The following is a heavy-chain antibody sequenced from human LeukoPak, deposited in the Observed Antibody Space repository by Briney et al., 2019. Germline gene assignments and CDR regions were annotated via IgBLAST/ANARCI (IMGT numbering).Heavy chain of an antibody. V-gene: IGHV1-69*13. Sequence: SVKVSCKASGGTFSSYAISWVRQAPGQGLEWMGGTIPIFGTANYAQKFQGRVTITADESTSTAYMELSSLRSEDTAVYYCARAPHYYGSGPYYFDYWGQGTLVTVSS. D-gene: IGHD3-10*01. CDR3: ARAPHYYGSGPYYFDY. J-gene: IGHJ4*02. CDR1: GGTFSSYA. CDR2: TIPIFGTA.